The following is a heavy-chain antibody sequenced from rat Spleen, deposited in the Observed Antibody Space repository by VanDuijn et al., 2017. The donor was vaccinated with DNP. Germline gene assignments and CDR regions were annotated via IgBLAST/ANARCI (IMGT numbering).Heavy chain of an antibody. CDR2: VNSAGTT. Sequence: EVQLQESGPGLVKPSQSLSLTCSVTGYSISYSNRWNWIRKFPGDKLVWMGYVNSAGTTIHNPSLKSRISITRDTSKNQYFLQVDSVTAEDTATYYCSRWLPGYKNYWYFDFWGPGTMVTVSS. J-gene: IGHJ1*01. V-gene: IGHV3-3*01. CDR3: SRWLPGYKNYWYFDF. D-gene: IGHD1-4*01. CDR1: GYSISYSNR.